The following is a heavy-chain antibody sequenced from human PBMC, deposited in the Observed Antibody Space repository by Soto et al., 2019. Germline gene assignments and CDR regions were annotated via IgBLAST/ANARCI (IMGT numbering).Heavy chain of an antibody. J-gene: IGHJ5*02. CDR2: INHSGST. V-gene: IGHV4-34*01. Sequence: PSETLSLTCAVYGGSFSGYYWSWIRQPPGKGLEWIGEINHSGSTNYNPSLKSRVTITRDTSASTAYMELSSLRSEDTAVYYCARDRCSSTSCYAPYNWFDPWGQGTLVTVSS. CDR1: GGSFSGYY. CDR3: ARDRCSSTSCYAPYNWFDP. D-gene: IGHD2-2*01.